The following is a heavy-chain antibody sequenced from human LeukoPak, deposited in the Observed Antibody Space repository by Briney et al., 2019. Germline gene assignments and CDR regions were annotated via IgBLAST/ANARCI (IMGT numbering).Heavy chain of an antibody. V-gene: IGHV1-18*01. J-gene: IGHJ4*02. CDR3: ARVHANDYGADFDY. D-gene: IGHD3-16*01. Sequence: ASVKVSCKASGYTFTSYGISWVRQAPGQGLEWMGWISAYNGNTNYAQKLQGRVTMTTDTSTSTAYMELRSLRSDDTAVYYCARVHANDYGADFDYWDQGTLVTVSS. CDR1: GYTFTSYG. CDR2: ISAYNGNT.